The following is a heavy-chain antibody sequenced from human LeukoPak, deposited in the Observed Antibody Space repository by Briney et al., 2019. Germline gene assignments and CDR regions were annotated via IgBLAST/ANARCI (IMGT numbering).Heavy chain of an antibody. V-gene: IGHV4-39*07. Sequence: SETLSLTCTVSGGSISSSSYYWGWIRQPPGKGLEWIGSIYYSGSTYYNPSLKSRVTISVDTSKNQFSLKLSSVTAADTAVYYCARESGDDSSFGWFDPWGQGTLVTVSS. CDR3: ARESGDDSSFGWFDP. J-gene: IGHJ5*02. CDR2: IYYSGST. D-gene: IGHD3-22*01. CDR1: GGSISSSSYY.